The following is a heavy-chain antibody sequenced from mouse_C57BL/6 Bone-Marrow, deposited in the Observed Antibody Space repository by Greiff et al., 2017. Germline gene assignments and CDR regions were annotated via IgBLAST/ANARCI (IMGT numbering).Heavy chain of an antibody. Sequence: QVHVKQSGPELVKPGASVKISCKASGYSFTSYYIHWVKQRPGKGLEWIGWIYPGSGNTKYNEKFKGKATLTADTSSSTAYMQLSSLTSEDSAVYYCARPYYGSPFAYWGQGTLVTVSA. CDR3: ARPYYGSPFAY. D-gene: IGHD1-1*01. CDR2: IYPGSGNT. J-gene: IGHJ3*01. CDR1: GYSFTSYY. V-gene: IGHV1-66*01.